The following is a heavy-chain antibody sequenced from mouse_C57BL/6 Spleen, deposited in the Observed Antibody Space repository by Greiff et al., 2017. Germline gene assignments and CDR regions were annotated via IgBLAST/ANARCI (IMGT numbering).Heavy chain of an antibody. Sequence: EVQLQQSGPELVKPGASVKIPCKASGYTFTDYNMDWVKQSHGKSLEWIGDINPNNGGTIYNQKFKGKATLTVDKSSSTAYMELRSLTSEDTAVYYCARNGDYDEGFAYWGQGTLVTVSA. D-gene: IGHD2-4*01. CDR3: ARNGDYDEGFAY. V-gene: IGHV1-18*01. CDR1: GYTFTDYN. CDR2: INPNNGGT. J-gene: IGHJ3*01.